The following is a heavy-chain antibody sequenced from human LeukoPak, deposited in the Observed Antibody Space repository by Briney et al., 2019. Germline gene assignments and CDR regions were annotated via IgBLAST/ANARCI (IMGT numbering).Heavy chain of an antibody. CDR1: GDSISSSFYY. D-gene: IGHD4/OR15-4a*01. CDR3: ARESFEEPGTMDH. V-gene: IGHV4-39*07. J-gene: IGHJ4*02. Sequence: SETLSLTCTVSGDSISSSFYYWGWIRQPPGKGLEWIGSNYYGGGTHYNPSLKSRATIFLDTSMNQFSLRLTSVTAADTALYFCARESFEEPGTMDHWGQGTLVSVSS. CDR2: NYYGGGT.